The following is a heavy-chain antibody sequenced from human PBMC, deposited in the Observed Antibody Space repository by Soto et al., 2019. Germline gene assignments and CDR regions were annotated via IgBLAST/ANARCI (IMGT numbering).Heavy chain of an antibody. CDR1: GDSVSSNSAA. J-gene: IGHJ6*02. V-gene: IGHV6-1*01. CDR2: TYYRSKLYN. Sequence: PSHPLSLTFSISGDSVSSNSAAWNWIRQSPSRGLEWLGRTYYRSKLYNDYAVSVKSRITINPDTSKNQFSLQLNSVTPEDTAVYYCARQQLDDLYYGMDVWGQGTTVTVSS. CDR3: ARQQLDDLYYGMDV. D-gene: IGHD6-13*01.